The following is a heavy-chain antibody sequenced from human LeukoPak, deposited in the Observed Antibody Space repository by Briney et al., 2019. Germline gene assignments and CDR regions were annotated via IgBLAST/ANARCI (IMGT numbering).Heavy chain of an antibody. CDR3: ASKIYVWGSYRQGDYFDY. CDR1: GGSVSSGSYY. Sequence: SETLSLTCTVSGGSVSSGSYYWSWIQQPPGKGLEWIGYTYYSGSTNYNPSLKSRVTISVDTSKNQFSLKLSSVTAADTAVYYCASKIYVWGSYRQGDYFDYWGQGTLVTVSS. J-gene: IGHJ4*02. D-gene: IGHD3-16*02. V-gene: IGHV4-61*01. CDR2: TYYSGST.